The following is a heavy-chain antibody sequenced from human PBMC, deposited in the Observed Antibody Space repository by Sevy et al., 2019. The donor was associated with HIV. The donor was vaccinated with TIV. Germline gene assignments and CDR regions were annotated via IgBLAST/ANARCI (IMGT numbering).Heavy chain of an antibody. D-gene: IGHD2-2*01. CDR3: ARRKHCSSTSCHHAFDI. Sequence: ASVKVSCKASGYTFTSYGISWVRQAPGQRLEWMGWIIAYNGNTNYAQKLQGRVTMTTDTSTSTAYMELRSLRSDDTAVYYCARRKHCSSTSCHHAFDIWGQGTMVTVSS. J-gene: IGHJ3*02. CDR1: GYTFTSYG. V-gene: IGHV1-18*04. CDR2: IIAYNGNT.